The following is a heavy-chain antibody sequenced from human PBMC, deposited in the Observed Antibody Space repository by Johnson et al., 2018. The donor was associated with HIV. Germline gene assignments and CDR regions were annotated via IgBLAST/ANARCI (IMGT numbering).Heavy chain of an antibody. J-gene: IGHJ3*02. CDR1: GFTFSSYA. CDR3: ARLGPHDAFDI. Sequence: QVQLVESGGGVVQPGRSMRLSCAASGFTFSSYAMHWVRQAPGKGLEWVALISYDGSNKYYADSVKGRFTISRDNSKNTLYLQMNSLRAEDTAVYYCARLGPHDAFDIWGQGTMVTVSS. V-gene: IGHV3-30*04. CDR2: ISYDGSNK. D-gene: IGHD1-26*01.